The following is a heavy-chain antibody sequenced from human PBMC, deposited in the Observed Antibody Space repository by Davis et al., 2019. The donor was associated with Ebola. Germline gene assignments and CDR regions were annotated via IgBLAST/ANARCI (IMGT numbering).Heavy chain of an antibody. CDR3: ARGSDGGNSADS. J-gene: IGHJ5*01. D-gene: IGHD4-23*01. CDR1: GGSFSGYY. Sequence: MPSETLSLTCAVYGGSFSGYYWSWIRQPPGKGLEWIGEINHSGSTNYNPSLKSPVTMSVDTSKNQFSLKLNSLTAADTGVYYCARGSDGGNSADSWGQGTLVTVSS. CDR2: INHSGST. V-gene: IGHV4-34*01.